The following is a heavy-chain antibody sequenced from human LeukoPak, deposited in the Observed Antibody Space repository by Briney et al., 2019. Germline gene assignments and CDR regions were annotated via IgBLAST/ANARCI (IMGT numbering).Heavy chain of an antibody. D-gene: IGHD5-18*01. CDR3: ARENTAMAERQFDY. V-gene: IGHV3-74*01. CDR1: GFTLSSYW. J-gene: IGHJ4*02. CDR2: INSEGSGT. Sequence: SGGSLRLSCAASGFTLSSYWMHWVRQAPGKVRVWVSRINSEGSGTSYAESVKGRFTISRDNAKNTLYMQMNSLRAEDTAVYYCARENTAMAERQFDYWGQGTLVTVSS.